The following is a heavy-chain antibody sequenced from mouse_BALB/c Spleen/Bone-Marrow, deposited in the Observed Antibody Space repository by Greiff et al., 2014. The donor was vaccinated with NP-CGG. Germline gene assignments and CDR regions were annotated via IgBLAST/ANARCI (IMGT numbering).Heavy chain of an antibody. D-gene: IGHD2-1*01. CDR2: ISSGGSYT. Sequence: SGGGLVKPGGSLKLSCAASGFTFSSYTMSWVRQTPEKRLGWVATISSGGSYTYYPDSVKGRFTLSRDNAKNTLYLQMSSLKSEDTAMYYCTRDGKGNYDYAMDYWGQGTSVTVSS. J-gene: IGHJ4*01. CDR1: GFTFSSYT. V-gene: IGHV5-6-4*01. CDR3: TRDGKGNYDYAMDY.